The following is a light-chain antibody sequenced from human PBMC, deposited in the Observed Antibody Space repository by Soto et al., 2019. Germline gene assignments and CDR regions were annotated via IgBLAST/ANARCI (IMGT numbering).Light chain of an antibody. J-gene: IGKJ2*01. V-gene: IGKV1-5*01. Sequence: DIQMTQSPSTLSASVGERVTITCRASQSISSWLAWYQQKPGKAPKLLIYDASSLESGVPSRFSGSGSGTEFTLTISSLQPDDFATYYCQQYNSYRYTFGQGTKVDIK. CDR3: QQYNSYRYT. CDR1: QSISSW. CDR2: DAS.